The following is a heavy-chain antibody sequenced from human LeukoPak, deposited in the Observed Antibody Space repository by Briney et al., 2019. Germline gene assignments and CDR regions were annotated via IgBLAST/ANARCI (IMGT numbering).Heavy chain of an antibody. CDR3: TRQGLLSNAFDI. Sequence: PGGSLRLSCEASGFIFSSAWMRWVRQAPGKGLEWVGRIRSKANSYATAYAASVKGRFTISRDDSKNTAYLQMNSLKTEDTAVYYCTRQGLLSNAFDIWGQGTMVTVSS. V-gene: IGHV3-73*01. CDR1: GFIFSSAW. J-gene: IGHJ3*02. CDR2: IRSKANSYAT.